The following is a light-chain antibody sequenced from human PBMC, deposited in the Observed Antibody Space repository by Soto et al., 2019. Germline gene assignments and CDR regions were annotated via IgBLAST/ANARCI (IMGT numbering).Light chain of an antibody. Sequence: DIQMTQSPSSLSASVGDRVTITCRASQSISSYLNWYQQKPGKAPKLLIYAASSLQSGVPPSFSGSGSGTDSTLTISSLQPEDFATYYCQQSYSTRRTFGQGTKVEIK. CDR1: QSISSY. J-gene: IGKJ1*01. CDR3: QQSYSTRRT. V-gene: IGKV1-39*01. CDR2: AAS.